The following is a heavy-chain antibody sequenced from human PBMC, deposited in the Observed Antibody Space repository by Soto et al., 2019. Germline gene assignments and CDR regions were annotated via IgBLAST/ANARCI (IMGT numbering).Heavy chain of an antibody. CDR1: GGSISSYY. D-gene: IGHD3-22*01. J-gene: IGHJ4*02. Sequence: SETLSLTCTVSGGSISSYYWGWIRQPPGKGLEWIGYIYYSGSTNYNPSLKSRVTISVDTSKNQFSLKLSSVTAADTAVYYCASHSSGYFHIDYWGQGTLVTVSS. CDR2: IYYSGST. V-gene: IGHV4-59*01. CDR3: ASHSSGYFHIDY.